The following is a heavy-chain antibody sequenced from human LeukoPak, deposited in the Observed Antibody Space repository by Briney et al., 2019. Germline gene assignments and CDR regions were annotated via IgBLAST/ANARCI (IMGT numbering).Heavy chain of an antibody. J-gene: IGHJ4*02. CDR2: IPSSGDGT. CDR3: ARRTSGAFDF. CDR1: GFTFRNYA. D-gene: IGHD5-12*01. V-gene: IGHV3-23*01. Sequence: GGSLRLSCAASGFTFRNYAMTWVRQAPGKGLEWVSSIPSSGDGTYYADSVKGRFTISRDNSKNMLYLQMNSLRAEDTAVCYCARRTSGAFDFWDQGTLVTVSS.